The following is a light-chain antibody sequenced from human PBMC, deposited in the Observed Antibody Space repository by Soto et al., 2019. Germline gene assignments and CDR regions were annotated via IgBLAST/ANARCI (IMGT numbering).Light chain of an antibody. CDR3: LQHNTYPFT. J-gene: IGKJ3*01. Sequence: DIQMSQSPSSLSASVGDRVTITCRASQGIGDALGWYQQKPGKAPKRLIYAASTLQSGVPSRFSGSGSGTEFTLTISSLQPDDFATYYCLQHNTYPFTFGPGTKVDIK. V-gene: IGKV1-17*01. CDR2: AAS. CDR1: QGIGDA.